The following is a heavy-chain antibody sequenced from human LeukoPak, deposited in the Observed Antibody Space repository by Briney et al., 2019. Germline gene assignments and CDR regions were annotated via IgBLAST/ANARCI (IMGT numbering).Heavy chain of an antibody. CDR1: GFTFGDYA. CDR3: ARVQAAYYYYYYMDV. Sequence: PGGSLRLSCRASGFTFGDYAMSWFRQAPGKGLEWVANIKQEGSEKYYVDSVKGRFTISRDNAKNSLYLQMNSLRAEDTAVYYCARVQAAYYYYYYMDVWGKGTTVTVSS. J-gene: IGHJ6*03. V-gene: IGHV3-7*01. CDR2: IKQEGSEK. D-gene: IGHD6-25*01.